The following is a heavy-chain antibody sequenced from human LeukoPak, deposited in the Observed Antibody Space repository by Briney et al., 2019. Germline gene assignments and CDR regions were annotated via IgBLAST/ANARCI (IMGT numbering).Heavy chain of an antibody. V-gene: IGHV3-7*01. J-gene: IGHJ4*02. CDR1: GFTFSTYW. D-gene: IGHD5-12*01. CDR3: ARYTGYHFDY. Sequence: PGGSLRLSCVASGFTFSTYWMTWVRQAPGRGLEWVANVKHDGSEIYYADSLKGRFTISRDNNKDSLYLQMNSLRPDDTAIYYCARYTGYHFDYWGQGTLVTVSP. CDR2: VKHDGSEI.